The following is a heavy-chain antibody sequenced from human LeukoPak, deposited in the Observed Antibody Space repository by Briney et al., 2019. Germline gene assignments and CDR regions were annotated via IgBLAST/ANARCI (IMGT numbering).Heavy chain of an antibody. CDR1: GGSISSYY. Sequence: SETLSLTCTVSGGSISSYYWSWIRQPPGKGLEWIGYIYTSGSTNYNPSLKSRVTISVDTSKNQFSLKLSSVTAADTAVYYCARSGREVTMSVWGYYYYMDVWGKGTTVTVSS. V-gene: IGHV4-4*09. D-gene: IGHD4/OR15-4a*01. CDR3: ARSGREVTMSVWGYYYYMDV. CDR2: IYTSGST. J-gene: IGHJ6*03.